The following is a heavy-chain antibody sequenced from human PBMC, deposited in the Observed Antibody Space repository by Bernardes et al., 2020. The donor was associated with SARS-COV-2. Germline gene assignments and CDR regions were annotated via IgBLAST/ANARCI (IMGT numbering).Heavy chain of an antibody. CDR1: GFTFSTYA. Sequence: GGSLRLSCAASGFTFSTYAMSWVRQTPGKGLEWVASIRGSGAYTYYADSVKDRFTISRDSSANALYLQMNSLGPEDTAVYYCARARAFNDWGGYYFDYWGQGSLVTVSS. CDR2: IRGSGAYT. D-gene: IGHD7-27*01. V-gene: IGHV3-23*01. J-gene: IGHJ4*02. CDR3: ARARAFNDWGGYYFDY.